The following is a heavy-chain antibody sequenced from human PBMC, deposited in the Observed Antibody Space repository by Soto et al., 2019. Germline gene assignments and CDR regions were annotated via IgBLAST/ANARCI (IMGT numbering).Heavy chain of an antibody. CDR2: IYYSGST. CDR1: GGSISSYY. Sequence: LSLTCTVSGGSISSYYWSWIRQPPGKGLEWIGYIYYSGSTNYNPSLKSRVTISVDTSKNQFSLKLSSVTAADTAVYYCARDRFDYYDSSGYYYGLGWFDPWGQGTLVTVSS. CDR3: ARDRFDYYDSSGYYYGLGWFDP. D-gene: IGHD3-22*01. J-gene: IGHJ5*02. V-gene: IGHV4-59*01.